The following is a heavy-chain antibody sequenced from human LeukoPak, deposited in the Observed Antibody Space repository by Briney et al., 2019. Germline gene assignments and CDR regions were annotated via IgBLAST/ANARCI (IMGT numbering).Heavy chain of an antibody. CDR3: ARLPSYCGGDCYSYFQH. CDR2: INPNSGGT. D-gene: IGHD2-21*02. V-gene: IGHV1-2*02. CDR1: GYTFTGKY. Sequence: GASVKVSCKASGYTFTGKYVHWVRQAPGQGLEWMGWINPNSGGTNYAQKFQGRVTMTRDTSISTAYMELSRLRSDDTAVYYCARLPSYCGGDCYSYFQHWGQGTLVTVSS. J-gene: IGHJ1*01.